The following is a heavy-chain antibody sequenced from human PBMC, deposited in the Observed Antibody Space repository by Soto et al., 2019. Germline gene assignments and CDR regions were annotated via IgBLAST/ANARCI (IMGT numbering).Heavy chain of an antibody. V-gene: IGHV3-23*01. CDR1: GFTFSSYA. J-gene: IGHJ4*02. CDR3: AKRRGAGGHFDY. Sequence: PGGSLRLSCAASGFTFSSYAMGWVRQGPGKGLEWVAVVSIGGSTHYADSVRSRFTISRDNSKNTLSLQMNSLTAEDTAVYFCAKRRGAGGHFDYWGQGA. D-gene: IGHD2-15*01. CDR2: VSIGGST.